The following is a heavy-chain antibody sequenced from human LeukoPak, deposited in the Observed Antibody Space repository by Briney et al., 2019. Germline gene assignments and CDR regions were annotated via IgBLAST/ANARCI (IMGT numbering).Heavy chain of an antibody. CDR2: ISWNSGSI. Sequence: PGRSLRLSCAASGFTFDDYAMHWVRQAPGKGLEWVSGISWNSGSIGYADSVKGRFTISRDNAKNSLYLQMNSLRAEDTALYYCAKSLSSVGDYVLFDYWGQGTLVTVSS. V-gene: IGHV3-9*01. CDR1: GFTFDDYA. CDR3: AKSLSSVGDYVLFDY. D-gene: IGHD4-17*01. J-gene: IGHJ4*02.